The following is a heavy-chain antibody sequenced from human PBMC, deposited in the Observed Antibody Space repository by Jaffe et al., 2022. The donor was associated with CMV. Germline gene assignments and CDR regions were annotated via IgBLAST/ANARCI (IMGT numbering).Heavy chain of an antibody. CDR1: GFTVSSNY. CDR3: ARWSRPDYDSSGYGDY. CDR2: IYSGGST. Sequence: EVQLVESGGGLVQPGGSLRLSCAASGFTVSSNYMSWVRQAPGKGLEWVSVIYSGGSTYYADSVKGRFTISRDNSKNTLYLQMNSLRAEDTAVYYCARWSRPDYDSSGYGDYWGQGTLVTVSS. D-gene: IGHD3-22*01. J-gene: IGHJ4*02. V-gene: IGHV3-66*01.